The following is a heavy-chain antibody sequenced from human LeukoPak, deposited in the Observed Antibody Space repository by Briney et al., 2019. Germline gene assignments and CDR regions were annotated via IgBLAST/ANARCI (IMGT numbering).Heavy chain of an antibody. Sequence: GAPVKVSCKASGYTFTDYFMHWVRQSPGQRLEWMGWINPNSGATNSSQKFQGRVTMTRDTSINTAYMELGRLTSDDTAVYYCARVRGWFDPWGHGTLVIVSS. CDR3: ARVRGWFDP. CDR2: INPNSGAT. J-gene: IGHJ5*02. CDR1: GYTFTDYF. V-gene: IGHV1-2*02.